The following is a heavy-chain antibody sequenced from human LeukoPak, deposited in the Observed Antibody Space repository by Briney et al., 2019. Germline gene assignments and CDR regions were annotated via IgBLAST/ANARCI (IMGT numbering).Heavy chain of an antibody. CDR2: ISSSGRDI. Sequence: GGSLRLSCAASGFTFSGYSINWVRQAPGKGLEWVSYISSSGRDIYYADSVKGRFTISRDNAKNSLYLQMNSLRAEDTAVYYCARVSLAAAGYGRDYWGQGTLVTVSS. CDR3: ARVSLAAAGYGRDY. D-gene: IGHD6-13*01. CDR1: GFTFSGYS. V-gene: IGHV3-48*01. J-gene: IGHJ4*02.